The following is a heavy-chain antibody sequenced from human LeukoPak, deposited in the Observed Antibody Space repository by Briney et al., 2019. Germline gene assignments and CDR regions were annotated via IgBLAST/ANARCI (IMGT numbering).Heavy chain of an antibody. V-gene: IGHV4-59*08. CDR2: IYYSGST. CDR3: ARHPSYYDRIDY. CDR1: GGSISSYC. D-gene: IGHD3-22*01. Sequence: PSETLSLTCTVSGGSISSYCWSWIRQPPGKGLEWIGYIYYSGSTNYNPSLKSRVTISVDTSKNQFSLKLSSVTAADTAVYYCARHPSYYDRIDYWGQGTLVTVSS. J-gene: IGHJ4*02.